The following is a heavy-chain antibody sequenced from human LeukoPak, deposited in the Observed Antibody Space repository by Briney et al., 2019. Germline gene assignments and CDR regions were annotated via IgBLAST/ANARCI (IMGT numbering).Heavy chain of an antibody. J-gene: IGHJ4*02. CDR1: GYTFTGYY. Sequence: ASVKVSCKASGYTFTGYYMHWVRQAPGQGLEWMGWINPNSGGTNYAQKFQGRVTMTRDTSISTAYMELSTLRSDDTAVYYCARAEYGSGSYHPDYWGQGTLVTVSS. D-gene: IGHD3-10*01. CDR2: INPNSGGT. V-gene: IGHV1-2*02. CDR3: ARAEYGSGSYHPDY.